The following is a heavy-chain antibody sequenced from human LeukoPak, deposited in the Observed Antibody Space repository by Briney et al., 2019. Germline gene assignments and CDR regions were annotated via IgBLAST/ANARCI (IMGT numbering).Heavy chain of an antibody. Sequence: ASVKVSCTASGYTFTSYDINWVRQATGQGLEWMGWMNPNSGNTGYAQKFQVRVTMTRNTSISIAYMEPSSLRSDDTAVYYCARATGKDILTGRKLDNWGQGTLVTVSS. D-gene: IGHD3-9*01. CDR3: ARATGKDILTGRKLDN. V-gene: IGHV1-8*01. CDR1: GYTFTSYD. J-gene: IGHJ4*02. CDR2: MNPNSGNT.